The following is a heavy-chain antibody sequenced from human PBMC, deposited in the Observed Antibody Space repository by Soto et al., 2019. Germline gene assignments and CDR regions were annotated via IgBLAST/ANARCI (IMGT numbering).Heavy chain of an antibody. CDR2: IYYSGST. Sequence: SETLSLTCTVSGGSISSYYWSWIRQPPGKGLEWIGYIYYSGSTYYNPSLKSRVTISVDTSKNQFSLKLSSVTAADTAVYYCARNYYNSKVCGYWGQGTLVTVSS. V-gene: IGHV4-59*12. CDR3: ARNYYNSKVCGY. J-gene: IGHJ4*02. D-gene: IGHD3-22*01. CDR1: GGSISSYY.